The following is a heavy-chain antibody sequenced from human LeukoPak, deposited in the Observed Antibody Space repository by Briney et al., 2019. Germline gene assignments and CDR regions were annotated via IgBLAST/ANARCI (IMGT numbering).Heavy chain of an antibody. CDR1: GFTFSSYG. V-gene: IGHV3-33*01. J-gene: IGHJ4*02. CDR2: IWYDGSNK. CDR3: ARDAPEERGWNY. Sequence: GGSLRLSCAASGFTFSSYGMHWVRQAPGKGLEWVAVIWYDGSNKYYADSVKGRFTISRDNSKNTLYLQMNSLRAEDTAVYYCARDAPEERGWNYWGQGTLVTVSS. D-gene: IGHD6-19*01.